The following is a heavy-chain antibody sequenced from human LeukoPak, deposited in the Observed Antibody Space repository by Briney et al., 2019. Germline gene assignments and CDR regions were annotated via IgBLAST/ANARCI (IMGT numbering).Heavy chain of an antibody. D-gene: IGHD5-18*01. CDR2: IYSGGST. V-gene: IGHV3-53*01. J-gene: IGHJ4*02. Sequence: PGGSLRLSCAASGFTVSSNYMSWVRQATGKGLEGVPVIYSGGSTYYADSVKGRFTISRDNSKSTLYLQMNSLRAEDTAVYYCARDQEGYGYPDYWGQGTLVTVSS. CDR3: ARDQEGYGYPDY. CDR1: GFTVSSNY.